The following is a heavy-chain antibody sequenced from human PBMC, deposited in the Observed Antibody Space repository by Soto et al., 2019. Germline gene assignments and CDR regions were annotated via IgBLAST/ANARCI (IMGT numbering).Heavy chain of an antibody. CDR3: VRRMFYDFWSPCYYFAY. CDR1: GYVFTSFG. D-gene: IGHD3-3*01. J-gene: IGHJ4*02. CDR2: VRPYNGDT. V-gene: IGHV1-18*04. Sequence: ASVKVSCKTSGYVFTSFGISWVRQAPGQGLEWMGWVRPYNGDTKYAQKFQGRVTMTSDTATTTGYMELRGLRFDDTAVYYCVRRMFYDFWSPCYYFAYWGQGTQVTGSS.